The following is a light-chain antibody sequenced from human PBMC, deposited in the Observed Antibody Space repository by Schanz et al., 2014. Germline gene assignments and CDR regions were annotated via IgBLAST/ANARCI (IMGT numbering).Light chain of an antibody. V-gene: IGKV3-15*01. Sequence: EIVLTQSPGTLSLSPGERVTLPCRASQSVSNYLAWYQQKRGQAPRLLIYAASTRATGVPARFSGSGSGPVFTLTISSLQPDDFATYYCQQYNSYSRTFGQGTKLEIK. CDR3: QQYNSYSRT. J-gene: IGKJ2*01. CDR1: QSVSNY. CDR2: AAS.